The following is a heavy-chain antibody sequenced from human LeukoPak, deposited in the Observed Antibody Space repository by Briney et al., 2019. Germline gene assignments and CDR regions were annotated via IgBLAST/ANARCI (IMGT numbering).Heavy chain of an antibody. Sequence: SVKVSCKASGGTFSSYAISWVRQAPGQGLEWMGRIIPIFGTANYAQKFQGRVTIPTDESTSTAYMELSSLRSEDTAVYYCAREDSRLHPNWFDPWGQGTLVTVSS. J-gene: IGHJ5*02. CDR3: AREDSRLHPNWFDP. D-gene: IGHD2-15*01. CDR2: IIPIFGTA. V-gene: IGHV1-69*05. CDR1: GGTFSSYA.